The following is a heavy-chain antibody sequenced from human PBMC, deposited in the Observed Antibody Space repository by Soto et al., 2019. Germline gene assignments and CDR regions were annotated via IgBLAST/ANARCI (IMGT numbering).Heavy chain of an antibody. CDR1: GFPFGCYG. Sequence: PGGSLMLACAAAGFPFGCYGMHWVRQAPGKGLEWVTLTSYDGSNKYYIDSFNVRFTISRDNSKNTLYLKMNSLSPDDTDVYYCAKDTFQKSETSPGHWGQGTLVPFSS. CDR3: AKDTFQKSETSPGH. CDR2: TSYDGSNK. J-gene: IGHJ4*02. V-gene: IGHV3-30*18. D-gene: IGHD1-1*01.